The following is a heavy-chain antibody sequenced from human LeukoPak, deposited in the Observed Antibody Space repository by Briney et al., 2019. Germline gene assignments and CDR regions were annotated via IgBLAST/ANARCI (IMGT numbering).Heavy chain of an antibody. D-gene: IGHD3-22*01. Sequence: SETLSLTCTVSGGSTSGYYWSWIRQPAGKGLEWIGRIYTSGNTNYNPSLKSRLTMSVDTSKNQFSLKLSSVTAADTAVYYCARQSDSSGYYYLGAFDFWGQGTMVTVSS. CDR2: IYTSGNT. J-gene: IGHJ3*01. CDR1: GGSTSGYY. V-gene: IGHV4-4*07. CDR3: ARQSDSSGYYYLGAFDF.